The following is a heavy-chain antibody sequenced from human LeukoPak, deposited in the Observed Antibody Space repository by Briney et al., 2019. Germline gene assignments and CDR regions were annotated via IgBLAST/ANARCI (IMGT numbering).Heavy chain of an antibody. CDR2: IYYSGST. CDR3: AREGGAGYFDY. CDR1: GASISICY. J-gene: IGHJ4*02. Sequence: SETLSLTCTVSGASISICYWSWIRQPPGKGLEWIWYIYYSGSTNYNPSLKSRVTISVDTSKNQISLKRSSVTAADTAVYYCAREGGAGYFDYWGQGTLVTVSS. V-gene: IGHV4-59*01. D-gene: IGHD3-16*01.